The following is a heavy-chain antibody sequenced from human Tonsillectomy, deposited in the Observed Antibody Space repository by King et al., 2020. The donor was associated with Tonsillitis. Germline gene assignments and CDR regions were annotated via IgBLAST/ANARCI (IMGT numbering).Heavy chain of an antibody. CDR1: GYTFTGYY. J-gene: IGHJ4*02. Sequence: VQLVESGAEVKKPGASVKVSCKASGYTFTGYYMHWVRQAPGQGLEWMGWINPNSGGTNYAQKFQGRVTMTRETSISTAYMELSRLRSDDTAVYYCARGIAAAGRTSTGIAAYWGQGTLVTVSS. CDR2: INPNSGGT. V-gene: IGHV1-2*02. D-gene: IGHD6-13*01. CDR3: ARGIAAAGRTSTGIAAY.